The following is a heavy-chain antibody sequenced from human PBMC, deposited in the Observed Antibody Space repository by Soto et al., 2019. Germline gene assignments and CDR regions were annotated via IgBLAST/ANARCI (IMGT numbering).Heavy chain of an antibody. CDR1: GGSISSSSYY. D-gene: IGHD4-17*01. J-gene: IGHJ6*02. Sequence: SETLSLTCTVSGGSISSSSYYWGWIRQPPGKGLEWIGSIYYSGSTNYNPSLKSRVTISVDTSKNQFSLKLSSVTAADTAVYYCARGGDYLYYYGMGVWGQGTTVTVSS. V-gene: IGHV4-39*07. CDR2: IYYSGST. CDR3: ARGGDYLYYYGMGV.